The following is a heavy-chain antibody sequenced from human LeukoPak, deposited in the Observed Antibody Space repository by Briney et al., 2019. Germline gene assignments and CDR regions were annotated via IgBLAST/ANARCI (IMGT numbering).Heavy chain of an antibody. CDR2: INQDGSDK. CDR3: ASDPFTISAYDAFNI. V-gene: IGHV3-7*01. Sequence: GGSLRLSCAASGFTFSSYWMHWVRQGPGKGLEWVANINQDGSDKYYVDSVKGRLTISRDNAKKSLYLQMNSLRVEDTAVYYCASDPFTISAYDAFNIWGQGTVVTVSS. CDR1: GFTFSSYW. J-gene: IGHJ3*02. D-gene: IGHD3-3*02.